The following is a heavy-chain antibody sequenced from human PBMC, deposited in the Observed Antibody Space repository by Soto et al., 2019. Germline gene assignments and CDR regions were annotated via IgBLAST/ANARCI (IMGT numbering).Heavy chain of an antibody. CDR1: GYSFTSYW. CDR2: IYPGDSDT. J-gene: IGHJ6*02. Sequence: GESLKISCKGSGYSFTSYWIGWVRQMPGKGLEWMGIIYPGDSDTRYSPFFQGQVTISADKSISTAYLQWSSLKASDTAMYYCARADFWSGYYTSFDYGMDVWGQGTTVTVSS. V-gene: IGHV5-51*01. CDR3: ARADFWSGYYTSFDYGMDV. D-gene: IGHD3-3*01.